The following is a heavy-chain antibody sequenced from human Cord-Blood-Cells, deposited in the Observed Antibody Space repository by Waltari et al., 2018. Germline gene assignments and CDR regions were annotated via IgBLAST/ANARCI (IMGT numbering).Heavy chain of an antibody. Sequence: QVQLVQSGAEVKKPGASVKVSCKASGYTFTGYQMHWVRQAPGQGLEWMGWINPNSGGTNYAQKFQGRVTMTRDTSISTAYMELSRLRSDDTAVYYCARVQAAAGRRFAFDIWGQGTMVTVSS. CDR1: GYTFTGYQ. V-gene: IGHV1-2*02. D-gene: IGHD6-13*01. CDR2: INPNSGGT. J-gene: IGHJ3*02. CDR3: ARVQAAAGRRFAFDI.